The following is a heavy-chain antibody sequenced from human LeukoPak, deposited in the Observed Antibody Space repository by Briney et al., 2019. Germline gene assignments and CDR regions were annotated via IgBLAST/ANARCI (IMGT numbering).Heavy chain of an antibody. V-gene: IGHV3-7*03. J-gene: IGHJ3*02. CDR3: ARATSAYYYPDAFDI. D-gene: IGHD3-22*01. CDR2: IKQDGSEK. CDR1: GFTLSNSW. Sequence: GGSLRLSCAASGFTLSNSWMSWVRQAPGKGLEWVANIKQDGSEKYYVDSVKGRFTISRDNAKNSLYLQMSSLRAEDTAVYYCARATSAYYYPDAFDIWGQGTMVTVSS.